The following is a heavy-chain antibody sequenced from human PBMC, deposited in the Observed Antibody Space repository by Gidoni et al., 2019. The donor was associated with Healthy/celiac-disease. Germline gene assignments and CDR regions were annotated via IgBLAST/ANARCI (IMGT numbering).Heavy chain of an antibody. Sequence: EVQLVESGGGLVQPGRSLRLSCAASGFTFDDYAMHWVRQAPGKGLEWVSGISWNSGSIGYADSVKGRFTISRDNAKNSLYLQMNSLRAEDTALYYCAKGTGYDSSGSVFDYWGQGTLVTVSS. CDR2: ISWNSGSI. V-gene: IGHV3-9*01. CDR1: GFTFDDYA. J-gene: IGHJ4*02. CDR3: AKGTGYDSSGSVFDY. D-gene: IGHD3-22*01.